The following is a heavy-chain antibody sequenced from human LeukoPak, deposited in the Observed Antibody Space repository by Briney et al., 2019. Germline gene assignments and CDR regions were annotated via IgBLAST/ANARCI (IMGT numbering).Heavy chain of an antibody. CDR2: ISSSSSYI. Sequence: PGGSLRLSCAASGFTFSSYSMNWVRQAPGKGLEWVSSISSSSSYIYYADSVKGRFTISRDNAKNPLYLQMNSLRAEDTAVYYCARLAVAGTDFDYWGQGTLVTVSP. D-gene: IGHD6-19*01. CDR1: GFTFSSYS. V-gene: IGHV3-21*01. J-gene: IGHJ4*02. CDR3: ARLAVAGTDFDY.